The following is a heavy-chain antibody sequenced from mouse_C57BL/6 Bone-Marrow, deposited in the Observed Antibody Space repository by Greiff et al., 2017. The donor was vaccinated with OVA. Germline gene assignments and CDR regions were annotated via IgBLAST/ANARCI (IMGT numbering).Heavy chain of an antibody. CDR1: GYSITSGYD. D-gene: IGHD2-5*01. CDR3: ARGNYSNCAWFAY. Sequence: EVQLVESGPGMVKPSQSLSLTCTVTGYSITSGYDWHWIRHFPGNKLEWMGYISYSGSTNYNPSLKSRISITHDTSKNHFFLKLNSVTTEDTATYYCARGNYSNCAWFAYWGQGTLVTVSA. CDR2: ISYSGST. V-gene: IGHV3-1*01. J-gene: IGHJ3*01.